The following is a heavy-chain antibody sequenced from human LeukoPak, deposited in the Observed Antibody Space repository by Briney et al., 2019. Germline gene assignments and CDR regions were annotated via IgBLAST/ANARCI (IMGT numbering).Heavy chain of an antibody. CDR2: ISSSSSTI. V-gene: IGHV3-48*02. D-gene: IGHD2-15*01. CDR1: GFTFSSYS. J-gene: IGHJ3*02. CDR3: ARAPSDIVVVNDAFDI. Sequence: GGSLGLSCAASGFTFSSYSMNWVRQAPGKGLEWVSYISSSSSTIYYADSVKGRFTISRDNAKNSLYLQMNSLRDEDTAVYYCARAPSDIVVVNDAFDIWGQGTLVTVSS.